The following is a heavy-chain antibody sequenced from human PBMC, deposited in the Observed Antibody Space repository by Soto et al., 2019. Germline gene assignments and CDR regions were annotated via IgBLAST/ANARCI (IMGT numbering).Heavy chain of an antibody. D-gene: IGHD2-8*02. CDR3: ARDKITGLFDY. CDR1: GGSFSGYD. CDR2: INHSGST. J-gene: IGHJ4*02. V-gene: IGHV4-34*01. Sequence: SETLSLTCAVYGGSFSGYDWTWIRQPPGTGLEKIGDINHSGSTNYNPSLKSRVTISVDTSKNQFSLKLTSVTVVDTAVYYCARDKITGLFDYWGQGTLVTVSS.